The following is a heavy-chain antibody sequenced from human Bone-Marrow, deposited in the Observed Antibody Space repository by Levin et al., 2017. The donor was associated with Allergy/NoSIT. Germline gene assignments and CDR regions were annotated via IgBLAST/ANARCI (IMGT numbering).Heavy chain of an antibody. CDR3: ARVPFWSDNYYYYYGMDV. V-gene: IGHV3-33*01. J-gene: IGHJ6*02. Sequence: GGSLRLSCAASGFTFSSYGMHWVRQAPGKGLEWVAVIWYDGSNKYYADSVKGRFTISRDNSKNTLYLQMNSLRAEDTAVYYCARVPFWSDNYYYYYGMDVWGQGTTVTVSS. CDR1: GFTFSSYG. D-gene: IGHD3-3*01. CDR2: IWYDGSNK.